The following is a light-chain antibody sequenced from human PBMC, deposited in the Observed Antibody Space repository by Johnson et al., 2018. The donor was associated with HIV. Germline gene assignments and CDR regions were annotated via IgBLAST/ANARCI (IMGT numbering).Light chain of an antibody. CDR3: GTWDTSLSAGGV. CDR2: ENT. J-gene: IGLJ1*01. V-gene: IGLV1-51*02. CDR1: SSNIGNNY. Sequence: QSVLTQPPSVSAAPGQKVTISCSGSSSNIGNNYVSWYRQLPGTAPQLLIYENTKRPSGIPDRFSGSKSGTSATLGLTGLHTGDEADYYCGTWDTSLSAGGVFGSGTKVTVL.